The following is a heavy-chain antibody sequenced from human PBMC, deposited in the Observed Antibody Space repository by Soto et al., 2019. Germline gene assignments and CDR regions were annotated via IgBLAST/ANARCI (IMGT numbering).Heavy chain of an antibody. CDR2: MWSDGSNK. V-gene: IGHV3-33*01. Sequence: PGWSLRLSCAASAFTFSRYGLHWFRQAPFNVMAWVAFMWSDGSNKYYSDPVKGRFTISRDNSKNTLYLQMNSLRAEDTAVYYCARDRGIAAAGSLEDLSNSVFYYYYGMDVWGQGTTVTVSS. CDR3: ARDRGIAAAGSLEDLSNSVFYYYYGMDV. CDR1: AFTFSRYG. J-gene: IGHJ6*02. D-gene: IGHD6-13*01.